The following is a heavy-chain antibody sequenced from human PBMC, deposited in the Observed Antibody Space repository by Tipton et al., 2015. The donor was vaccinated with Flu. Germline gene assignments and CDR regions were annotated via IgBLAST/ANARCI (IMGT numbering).Heavy chain of an antibody. J-gene: IGHJ4*02. CDR2: IHRTGGT. V-gene: IGHV4-38-2*02. Sequence: TLSLTCSVSGDSIGSRYYWGWIRQPPGKGLQWIGSIHRTGGTHYNPSLSSRVTIAVDTSKNQFYLRLTSVTAADTAVYYCARDRSYWGQGTLVTVSS. CDR1: GDSIGSRYY. CDR3: ARDRSY.